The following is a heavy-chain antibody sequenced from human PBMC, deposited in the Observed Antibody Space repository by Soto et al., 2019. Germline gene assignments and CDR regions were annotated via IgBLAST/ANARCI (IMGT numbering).Heavy chain of an antibody. Sequence: EVQLLESGGGLVQPGGSLRLSCAASGFTFTNYAMRWVRQAPGKGLEWISTIGGSDGRTYYADSVKGRFTISKDNSKNTPYLQMNNLRAEDTAIYYCARRGSDYSYFDYWGQGTLVTVSS. V-gene: IGHV3-23*01. CDR1: GFTFTNYA. CDR3: ARRGSDYSYFDY. D-gene: IGHD3-16*01. J-gene: IGHJ4*02. CDR2: IGGSDGRT.